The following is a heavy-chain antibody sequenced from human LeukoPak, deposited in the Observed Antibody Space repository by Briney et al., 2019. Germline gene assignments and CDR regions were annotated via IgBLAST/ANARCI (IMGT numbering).Heavy chain of an antibody. D-gene: IGHD6-19*01. CDR1: GFTFSSYW. Sequence: GGSLRLSCAASGFTFSSYWMSWVRQAPGKGLEWVANIKQDGSEKYYVDSVKGRFTISRDNAKNSLYLQMNSLRAEDTAVYYRARDASGWAYYYYYYGMDVWGQGTTVTVS. V-gene: IGHV3-7*01. CDR3: ARDASGWAYYYYYYGMDV. J-gene: IGHJ6*02. CDR2: IKQDGSEK.